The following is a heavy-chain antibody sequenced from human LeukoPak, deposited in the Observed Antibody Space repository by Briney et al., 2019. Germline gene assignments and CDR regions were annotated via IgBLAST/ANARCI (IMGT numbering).Heavy chain of an antibody. CDR3: ARDLLEVNSKRAFDI. Sequence: PSETLSLTCTVSGGSINGYYWNWTRQPPGKALEWIGYIYYSGSTYYNPSLNNRVSMSVDPSKSQVSLRLSSVTAADTAVYFCARDLLEVNSKRAFDIWGQGTMVTVSS. V-gene: IGHV4-59*01. CDR1: GGSINGYY. CDR2: IYYSGST. D-gene: IGHD3-22*01. J-gene: IGHJ3*02.